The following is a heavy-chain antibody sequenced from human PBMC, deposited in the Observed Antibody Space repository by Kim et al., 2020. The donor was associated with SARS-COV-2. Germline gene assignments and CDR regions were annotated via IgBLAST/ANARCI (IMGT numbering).Heavy chain of an antibody. J-gene: IGHJ4*02. CDR3: ARQQGASLDY. V-gene: IGHV5-10-1*01. CDR1: GYAFSGFS. D-gene: IGHD6-13*01. Sequence: GESLKISCTASGYAFSGFSIGWVRQMPGKGLEWMGRVDPFDSSPNYGPSFEGHVTFSTDRSVNTAYLQWSSLKASDTATYYCARQQGASLDYWGQGPRVT. CDR2: VDPFDSSP.